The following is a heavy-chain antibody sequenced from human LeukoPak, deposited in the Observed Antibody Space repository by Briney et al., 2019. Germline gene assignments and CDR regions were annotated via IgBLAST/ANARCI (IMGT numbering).Heavy chain of an antibody. CDR3: ARRSYDISGYYSYYFDY. Sequence: SETLSLTCTVSGGSISSYYWSWLRQPPGKGLEWIGYIYYSGSTNYNPSLKSRVTISVDTSKNQFSLKLSSVTAADTAVYYCARRSYDISGYYSYYFDYWGQGTLVTVSS. V-gene: IGHV4-59*01. D-gene: IGHD3-22*01. J-gene: IGHJ4*02. CDR1: GGSISSYY. CDR2: IYYSGST.